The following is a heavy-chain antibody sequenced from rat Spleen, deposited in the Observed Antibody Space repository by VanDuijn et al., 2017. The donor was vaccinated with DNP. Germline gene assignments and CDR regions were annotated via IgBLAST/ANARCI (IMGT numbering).Heavy chain of an antibody. CDR1: GFTFSNYY. V-gene: IGHV5S11*01. CDR3: ARHMDTGPYYAMDV. Sequence: EVQLVESGGGLVQPGRSTKLSCVASGFTFSNYYMAWVRQAPTTGLEWVASISTGRGTTYYRDSVKGRLTISRDNAKSTLYLQVDNLRSEETATYYCARHMDTGPYYAMDVWGQGISVTVSS. CDR2: ISTGRGTT. J-gene: IGHJ4*01. D-gene: IGHD4-1*01.